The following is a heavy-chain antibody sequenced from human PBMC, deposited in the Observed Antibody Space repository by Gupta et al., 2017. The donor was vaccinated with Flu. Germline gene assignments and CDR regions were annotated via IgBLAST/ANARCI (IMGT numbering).Heavy chain of an antibody. CDR2: ISGSTTHK. CDR3: ARRGNYLGDAFDL. J-gene: IGHJ3*01. CDR1: GFTFSSFA. D-gene: IGHD2/OR15-2a*01. V-gene: IGHV3-21*01. Sequence: VQLVESGGGLVKPGGSLRLSCAASGFTFSSFAMNWVRQAPGKGLEWISSISGSTTHKYYAGSLKGRFTISRDNADNSLYLQLSSLRAEDTAIYYCARRGNYLGDAFDLWGRGTMVTVSS.